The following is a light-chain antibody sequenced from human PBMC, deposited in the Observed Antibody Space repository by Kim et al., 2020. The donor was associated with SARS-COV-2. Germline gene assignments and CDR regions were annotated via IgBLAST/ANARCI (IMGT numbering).Light chain of an antibody. CDR3: QQYGSSPLWYSASAELT. J-gene: IGKJ4*01. V-gene: IGKV3-20*01. CDR2: GAS. Sequence: EIVLTQSPATLSLSPGERATLSCRASQSISNSYLAWYQKKPGQAPRLLIYGASSRATGIPDRFSGSGSGTDFTLTISRLEPEDFAVYYCQQYGSSPLWYSASAELTLGGGTKVDIK. CDR1: QSISNSY.